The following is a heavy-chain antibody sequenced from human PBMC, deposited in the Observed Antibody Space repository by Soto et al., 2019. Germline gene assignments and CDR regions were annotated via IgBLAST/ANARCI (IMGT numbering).Heavy chain of an antibody. CDR3: ARDIEIASAATDYYYGMDV. Sequence: SAKVSCKASGYTFTSYYIHCVRQAPGQGLEWMGIINPSGGSTSYAQKFQGRVTMTRDTSTSTVYMELSSLRSEDTAVYYCARDIEIASAATDYYYGMDVWGQGTTVPSP. J-gene: IGHJ6*02. CDR1: GYTFTSYY. CDR2: INPSGGST. V-gene: IGHV1-46*01. D-gene: IGHD6-25*01.